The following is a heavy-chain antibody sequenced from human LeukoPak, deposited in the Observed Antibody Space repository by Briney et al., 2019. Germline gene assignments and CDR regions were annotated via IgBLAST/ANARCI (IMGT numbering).Heavy chain of an antibody. CDR3: ARDQAHGGNGYYFDY. CDR1: GGTFSXXA. D-gene: IGHD4-23*01. Sequence: ASVKVSCKASGGTFSXXAISWVRQXPGQGXXXXXXXXPXXXTXXXXXXXXXXXXITXXXSTSTXXMXLSSLRSEDTAVYYCARDQAHGGNGYYFDYWGQGTLVTVSS. J-gene: IGHJ4*02. CDR2: XXPXXXTX. V-gene: IGHV1-69*01.